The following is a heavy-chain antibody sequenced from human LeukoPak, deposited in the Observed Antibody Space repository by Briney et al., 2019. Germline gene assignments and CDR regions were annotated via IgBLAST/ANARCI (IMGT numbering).Heavy chain of an antibody. CDR2: LTDSGDAT. D-gene: IGHD5-12*01. J-gene: IGHJ5*02. CDR3: ARGYSHNSGGWLDP. CDR1: GFTFSHYA. Sequence: PGGSLRLSCAVSGFTFSHYAMSWVGQAPGTGLEWVGSLTDSGDATYYADSVKGRLTISRDNSNSTLYLHINGLRDEDTAVYYCARGYSHNSGGWLDPWGQGTLVTVSS. V-gene: IGHV3-23*01.